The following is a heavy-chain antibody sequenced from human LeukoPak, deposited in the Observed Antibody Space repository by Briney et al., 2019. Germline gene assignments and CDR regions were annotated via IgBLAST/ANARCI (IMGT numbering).Heavy chain of an antibody. Sequence: GGSLRLSCAASGFTFRIHAMSWVRQAPGKGLEWVSTIGSGDDLHYADSVKGRFTVSRDDPQNTLSLQMNSLRAEDAAIYYCAKDATPGNSVYDHFDYWGQGTLVTVSS. CDR1: GFTFRIHA. CDR3: AKDATPGNSVYDHFDY. CDR2: IGSGDDL. J-gene: IGHJ4*02. V-gene: IGHV3-23*01. D-gene: IGHD5/OR15-5a*01.